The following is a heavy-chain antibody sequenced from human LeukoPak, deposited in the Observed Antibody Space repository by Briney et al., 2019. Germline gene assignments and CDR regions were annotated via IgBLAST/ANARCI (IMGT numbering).Heavy chain of an antibody. V-gene: IGHV4-34*01. CDR3: ARLHGGNPFDY. CDR2: INHSGST. Sequence: PSETLSLTCAVYGGSFSGYYWSWIRQPPGKGLEWIGEINHSGSTNYNPSLKSRVTISVDTSKNQFSLKLSSVTAADTAVYYCARLHGGNPFDYWGQGTLVTVSS. CDR1: GGSFSGYY. D-gene: IGHD4-23*01. J-gene: IGHJ4*02.